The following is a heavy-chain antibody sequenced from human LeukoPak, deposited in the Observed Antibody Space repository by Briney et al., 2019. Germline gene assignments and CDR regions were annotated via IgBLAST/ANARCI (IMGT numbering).Heavy chain of an antibody. V-gene: IGHV3-7*01. CDR1: GFTFSNYW. J-gene: IGHJ1*01. Sequence: GGSLRLSCTASGFTFSNYWMTWIRQAPGKGLEWVANIKQDGIEKYYVDSVEGRFTVSRDNSKNSLFLQIESLRAAHTAVYYCATCSSGYYCDHFQTWGQGSLVTVSS. D-gene: IGHD3-22*01. CDR3: ATCSSGYYCDHFQT. CDR2: IKQDGIEK.